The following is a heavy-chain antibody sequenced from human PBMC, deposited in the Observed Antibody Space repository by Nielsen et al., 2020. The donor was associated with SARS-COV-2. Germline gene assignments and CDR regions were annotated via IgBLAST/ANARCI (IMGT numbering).Heavy chain of an antibody. CDR3: ARRGYSYSFDY. CDR1: GYDFTTYW. J-gene: IGHJ4*02. V-gene: IGHV5-51*01. CDR2: IYPGDSDS. Sequence: GESLKISCEVSGYDFTTYWIGWVRQMPRKGPEWMGIIYPGDSDSKFSPSFQGQVTISVDNSISTAYLQWNSLKASDTAMYYCARRGYSYSFDYWGQGTLVTVSS. D-gene: IGHD5-12*01.